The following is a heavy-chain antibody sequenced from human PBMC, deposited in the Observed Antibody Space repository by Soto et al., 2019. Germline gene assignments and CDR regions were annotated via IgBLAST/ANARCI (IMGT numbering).Heavy chain of an antibody. Sequence: PGGSLRLSCAASGFTFSSYSMNWVRQAPGKGLEWVSYISSSSSTIYYADSVKGRFTISRDNAKNSLYLQMNSLRAEDTAVYYCAREERKLELMILLYQFSYRGQRSLVTVSS. D-gene: IGHD1-7*01. V-gene: IGHV3-48*01. CDR2: ISSSSSTI. CDR1: GFTFSSYS. J-gene: IGHJ4*02. CDR3: AREERKLELMILLYQFSY.